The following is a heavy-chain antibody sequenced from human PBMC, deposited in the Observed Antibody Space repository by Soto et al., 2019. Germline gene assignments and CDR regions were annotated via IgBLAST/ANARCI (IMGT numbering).Heavy chain of an antibody. V-gene: IGHV4-59*01. CDR3: AREQYNWKI. D-gene: IGHD1-20*01. J-gene: IGHJ4*02. Sequence: SETLSLTCRASGDSIRSYYWTWIRQPPGKGLQWIGYVFHTGNTNYNPSLKSRVTISEDASKNQVSLRLTSVTAADTAVYFCAREQYNWKIWGQGTLVTV. CDR2: VFHTGNT. CDR1: GDSIRSYY.